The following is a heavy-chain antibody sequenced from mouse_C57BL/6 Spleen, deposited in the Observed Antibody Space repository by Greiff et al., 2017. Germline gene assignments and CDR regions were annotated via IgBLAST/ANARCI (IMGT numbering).Heavy chain of an antibody. CDR1: GYSFTDYH. CDR2: ITPTSGTT. V-gene: IGHV1-39*01. D-gene: IGHD2-4*01. Sequence: EVQLHQSGPELVQPGASVKLSCKASGYSFTDYHMNWVKPSNGKSLEWIGVITPTSGTTSYNQKFKGKATLTVDQSSSTAYMQLNSLTSEDSAVYYCARSDYDGPRHWGQGTTLTVSS. CDR3: ARSDYDGPRH. J-gene: IGHJ2*01.